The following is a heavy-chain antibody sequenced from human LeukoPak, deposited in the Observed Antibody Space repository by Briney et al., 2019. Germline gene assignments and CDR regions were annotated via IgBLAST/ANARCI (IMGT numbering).Heavy chain of an antibody. D-gene: IGHD3-22*01. V-gene: IGHV1-46*01. CDR1: GYTFTAYY. CDR2: INPSGGST. CDR3: ARGYYYDSSGYYYGPRHPGVMDV. Sequence: ASVKVSCKASGYTFTAYYIHWVRQAPGQGLEWMGIINPSGGSTSYAQKFQGRVTMTRDMSTSTVYMELSSLRSEDTAVYYCARGYYYDSSGYYYGPRHPGVMDVWGKGTTVTVSS. J-gene: IGHJ6*04.